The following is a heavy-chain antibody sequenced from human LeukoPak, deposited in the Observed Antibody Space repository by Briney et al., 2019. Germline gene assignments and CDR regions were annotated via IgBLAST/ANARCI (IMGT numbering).Heavy chain of an antibody. Sequence: SETLSLTCAVYGGSYTNYYCTWIRQPPGKGLEWIGEINHSGRANYNPSLKSRVTISVDPSKNQSSVKLTSVTAADTAVYYCARPIPDCSSTSCQDYWGEGTLVTVSS. V-gene: IGHV4-34*01. J-gene: IGHJ4*02. CDR2: INHSGRA. D-gene: IGHD2-2*01. CDR1: GGSYTNYY. CDR3: ARPIPDCSSTSCQDY.